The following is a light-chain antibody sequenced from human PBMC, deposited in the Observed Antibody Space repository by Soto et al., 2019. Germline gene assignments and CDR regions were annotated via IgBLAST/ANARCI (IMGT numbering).Light chain of an antibody. CDR1: QGISSY. Sequence: AIRMTQSPSSFSASTGDRVTITCRASQGISSYLAWYQQKPGKAPKLLIYAASTLQSGVPSRFSGSGSGTDFTLTISCLQSEDFVTYYCQQYYSYTLTFGGGTKVDIK. CDR3: QQYYSYTLT. V-gene: IGKV1-8*01. CDR2: AAS. J-gene: IGKJ4*01.